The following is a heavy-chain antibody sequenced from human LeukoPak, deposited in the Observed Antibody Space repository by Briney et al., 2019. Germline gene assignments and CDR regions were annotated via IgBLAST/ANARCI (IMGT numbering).Heavy chain of an antibody. V-gene: IGHV3-7*01. D-gene: IGHD6-13*01. Sequence: GGSLRLSCAASGFTFSSYWMSWVRQAPGKGLEWVANIKQDGSEKYYVDSAKGRFTISRDNAKNSLYLQMNSLRAEDTAVYYCASPLQKSSSWIFDYWGQGTLVTVSS. CDR1: GFTFSSYW. J-gene: IGHJ4*02. CDR2: IKQDGSEK. CDR3: ASPLQKSSSWIFDY.